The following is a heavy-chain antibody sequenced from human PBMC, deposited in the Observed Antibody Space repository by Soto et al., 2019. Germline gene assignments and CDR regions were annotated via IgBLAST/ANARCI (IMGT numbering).Heavy chain of an antibody. Sequence: SETLSLTCAVYGGSFSGHYWSWIRQPPGKGLEWIGEINHRGSTSYNPSLKSRVTISVDTSKNQFSLKLSSVTAADTAVYYCARRGYCSGRSCYRRAIDYWGHGMLVTVSS. CDR2: INHRGST. D-gene: IGHD2-15*01. J-gene: IGHJ4*01. V-gene: IGHV4-34*01. CDR3: ARRGYCSGRSCYRRAIDY. CDR1: GGSFSGHY.